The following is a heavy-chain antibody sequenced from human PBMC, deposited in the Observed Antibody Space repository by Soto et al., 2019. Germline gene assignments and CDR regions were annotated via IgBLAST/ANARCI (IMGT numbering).Heavy chain of an antibody. D-gene: IGHD3-22*01. Sequence: ASVKVSCKASGYTFTNHGFSWVRQAPGQGLEWMGWITANNVNTNYAQKFQGRVTMTTDTSTATAYMELRSLRSDDTAVYYCARDMGGYYFEPNDYWGQGTLVTVSS. CDR3: ARDMGGYYFEPNDY. V-gene: IGHV1-18*01. CDR1: GYTFTNHG. J-gene: IGHJ4*02. CDR2: ITANNVNT.